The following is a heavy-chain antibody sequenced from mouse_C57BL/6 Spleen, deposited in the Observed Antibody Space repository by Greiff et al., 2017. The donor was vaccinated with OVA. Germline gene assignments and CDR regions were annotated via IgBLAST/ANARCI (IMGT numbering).Heavy chain of an antibody. J-gene: IGHJ1*03. CDR1: GFTFSNYW. CDR2: IRLKSDNYAT. Sequence: EVKLMESEGGLVQPGGSMKLSCVASGFTFSNYWMNWVRQSPEKGLEWVAQIRLKSDNYATHYAESVKGRFTISRDDSKSSVYLQMNNLRAEDTGIYYCTVTGTFYWYFDVWGTGTTVTVSS. CDR3: TVTGTFYWYFDV. D-gene: IGHD4-1*01. V-gene: IGHV6-3*01.